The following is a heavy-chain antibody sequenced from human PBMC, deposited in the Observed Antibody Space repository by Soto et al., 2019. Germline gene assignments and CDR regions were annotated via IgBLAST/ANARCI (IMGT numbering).Heavy chain of an antibody. Sequence: PSETLSLTCTVPGGSINNGNYYWSWIRQLPGKGLEGIGYIHYGASTYYNPSLKSRVTISIDTSKNQFSLRLNSVTAADTAVYYCGREGGRGEGYNAVDDWGQGTLVTVSS. CDR2: IHYGAST. CDR3: GREGGRGEGYNAVDD. J-gene: IGHJ4*02. V-gene: IGHV4-31*03. D-gene: IGHD2-2*02. CDR1: GGSINNGNYY.